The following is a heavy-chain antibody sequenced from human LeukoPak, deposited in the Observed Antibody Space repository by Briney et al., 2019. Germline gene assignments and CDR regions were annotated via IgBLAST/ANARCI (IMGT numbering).Heavy chain of an antibody. D-gene: IGHD4-17*01. Sequence: GGSLTLTCTVSGFTISSYSLSWVRQAPGKGREWVLAIWDSCSSTYYPCSEKGLIITSKDNYKNTLYLQMNSLRADDTAVYYCAKGGLRSYMDVWGKGATVTAAS. J-gene: IGHJ6*03. V-gene: IGHV3-23*01. CDR2: IWDSCSST. CDR3: AKGGLRSYMDV. CDR1: GFTISSYS.